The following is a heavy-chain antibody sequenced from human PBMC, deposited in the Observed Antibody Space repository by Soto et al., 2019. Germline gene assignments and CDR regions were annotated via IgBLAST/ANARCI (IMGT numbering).Heavy chain of an antibody. D-gene: IGHD3-10*01. CDR2: MSGSGDSR. V-gene: IGHV3-23*01. CDR1: GFTFGSYA. Sequence: PGGSLRLSCAASGFTFGSYAMTWVRQAPGRGLGWVSAMSGSGDSRDYANFVKGRFTISRDDSKATLFLQMDSLRAADTAVYYCAKDSGNYGSGSFSHWGQGTLVTVSS. CDR3: AKDSGNYGSGSFSH. J-gene: IGHJ4*02.